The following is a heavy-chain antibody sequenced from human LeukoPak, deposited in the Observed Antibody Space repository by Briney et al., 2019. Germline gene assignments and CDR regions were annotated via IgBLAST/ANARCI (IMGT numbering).Heavy chain of an antibody. J-gene: IGHJ4*02. Sequence: TGGSLRLSCAASGFTFSSHSMNWVRQAPGKGLEWVSSISSSSSYIYYADSVKGRFTISRDNAKNSLYLQMNSLRAEDTAVYYCARGGYYYDSSGYPPTDYWGQGTLVTVSS. CDR3: ARGGYYYDSSGYPPTDY. V-gene: IGHV3-21*01. D-gene: IGHD3-22*01. CDR1: GFTFSSHS. CDR2: ISSSSSYI.